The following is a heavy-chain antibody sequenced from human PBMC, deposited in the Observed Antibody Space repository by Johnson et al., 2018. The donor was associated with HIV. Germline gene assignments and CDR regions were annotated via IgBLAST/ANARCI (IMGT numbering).Heavy chain of an antibody. D-gene: IGHD1-26*01. CDR1: GFTFSSYG. J-gene: IGHJ3*02. CDR3: AKDLIELQGAFDI. V-gene: IGHV3-30*02. CDR2: IRYDGFNK. Sequence: QVQLVESGGGVVQPGGSLRLSCATSGFTFSSYGMHWVRQAPGKGLEWVAFIRYDGFNKYFADSVKGRFTISRDNSKNTLYLQMKSLRAEDTAVYYCAKDLIELQGAFDIWGQGTMVTVSS.